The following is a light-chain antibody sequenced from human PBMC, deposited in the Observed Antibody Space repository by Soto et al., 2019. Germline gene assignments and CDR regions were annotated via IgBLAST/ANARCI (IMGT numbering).Light chain of an antibody. Sequence: EIQITQYPSSLSASVGDRVTITCRPSQSIDNFLNWYQQKPGKAPNLLIYAASSLQSGVSSRFSGSGSGTDFTLTISSLQPEDSATYYCQQSYSLPYTFGQGPRWIS. CDR1: QSIDNF. CDR3: QQSYSLPYT. CDR2: AAS. J-gene: IGKJ2*01. V-gene: IGKV1-39*01.